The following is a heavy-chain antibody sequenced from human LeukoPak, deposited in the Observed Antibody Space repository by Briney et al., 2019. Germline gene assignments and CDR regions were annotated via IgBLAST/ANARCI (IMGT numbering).Heavy chain of an antibody. CDR2: ISGSGGST. D-gene: IGHD3-3*01. J-gene: IGHJ4*02. CDR3: AKDRALYYDFWSGYYRDDY. Sequence: GGSLRLSCAASGFTFSSYAMSWVRQAPGKGLEWVSAISGSGGSTYYADSVKGRFTISRDNSKNTLYLQMNSLRAEDTAVYYCAKDRALYYDFWSGYYRDDYWGQGTLVTVSS. V-gene: IGHV3-23*01. CDR1: GFTFSSYA.